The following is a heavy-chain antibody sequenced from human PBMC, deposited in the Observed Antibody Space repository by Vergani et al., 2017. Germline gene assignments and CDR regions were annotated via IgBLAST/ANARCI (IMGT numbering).Heavy chain of an antibody. Sequence: EVQLLESGGGLVQPGGSLRLSCAASGFTFSSYAMSWVRQAPGKGLEWVSAISGSGGSTYYADSVKGRFTISRDNSKNTLYLQMNSLRAEATAVYYCAKDRAAAGDGDYYYYYMDVWGKGTTVTVSS. D-gene: IGHD6-13*01. J-gene: IGHJ6*03. CDR2: ISGSGGST. CDR1: GFTFSSYA. CDR3: AKDRAAAGDGDYYYYYMDV. V-gene: IGHV3-23*01.